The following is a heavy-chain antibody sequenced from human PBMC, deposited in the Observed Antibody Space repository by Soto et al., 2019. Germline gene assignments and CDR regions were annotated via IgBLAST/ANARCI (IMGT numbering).Heavy chain of an antibody. CDR2: INPSGGST. J-gene: IGHJ3*02. V-gene: IGHV1-46*01. CDR3: ARDNWTNAFDI. Sequence: ASVKVSCKASGYTFTSYYMHWVRQAPGQGLEWMGIINPSGGSTSYAQKFQGRVTMTRDTSTSTVYMELSSLRSEDTAVYSCARDNWTNAFDIWGQGTMVTVSS. D-gene: IGHD1-20*01. CDR1: GYTFTSYY.